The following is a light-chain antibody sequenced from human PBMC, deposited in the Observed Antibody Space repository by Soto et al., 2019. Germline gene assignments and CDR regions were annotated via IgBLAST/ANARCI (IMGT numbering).Light chain of an antibody. J-gene: IGKJ1*01. V-gene: IGKV3-11*01. CDR2: DAS. Sequence: IVLTQSPVTLALSPGERADLSCRASQSVSTSLAWYQHKPGRAPRLFIYDASKRAPGIPARFSGSGSGTDFTLTISSLEPEDIAVYYCQLRDVWPSFGQGTKVEIK. CDR1: QSVSTS. CDR3: QLRDVWPS.